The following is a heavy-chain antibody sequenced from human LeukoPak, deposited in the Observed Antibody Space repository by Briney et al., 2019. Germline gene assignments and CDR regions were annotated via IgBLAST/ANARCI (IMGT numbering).Heavy chain of an antibody. J-gene: IGHJ4*02. CDR3: ARRSRAGAPFDY. D-gene: IGHD3-10*01. CDR1: GGSISSSSCY. CDR2: IYYSGST. Sequence: SETLSLTCTVSGGSISSSSCYWGWIRQPPGKGLEWIGSIYYSGSTYYNPSLKSRVTISVDTSKNQFSLKLSSVTAADTAVYYCARRSRAGAPFDYWGQGTLVTVSS. V-gene: IGHV4-39*01.